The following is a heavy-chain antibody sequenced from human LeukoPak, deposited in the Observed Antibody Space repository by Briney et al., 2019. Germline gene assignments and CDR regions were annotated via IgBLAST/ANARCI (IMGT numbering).Heavy chain of an antibody. J-gene: IGHJ4*02. CDR3: AKDPVGTEGGSSSWYLFFDY. CDR1: GFTFSSYA. CDR2: ISGSCGST. Sequence: GGSLRLSCAASGFTFSSYAMSWVRQAPGKGLEWVSAISGSCGSTYYADSVKGRFTISRDNSKNTLYLQMNSLRAEDTAVYYCAKDPVGTEGGSSSWYLFFDYWGQGTLVTVSS. V-gene: IGHV3-23*01. D-gene: IGHD6-13*01.